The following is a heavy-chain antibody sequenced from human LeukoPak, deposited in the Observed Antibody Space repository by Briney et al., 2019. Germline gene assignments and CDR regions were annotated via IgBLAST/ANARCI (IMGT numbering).Heavy chain of an antibody. V-gene: IGHV3-30-3*01. CDR1: GFTFSSYA. D-gene: IGHD2-2*01. CDR3: ARGYCSSTSCYAPYYYGMDV. Sequence: GGSLRLSCAASGFTFSSYAMHWVRQAPGKGLEWVAVISYDGSNKYYADSVKGRFTISRGNSKNTLNLQMNSLRAEDTAVYYCARGYCSSTSCYAPYYYGMDVWGQGTTVTVSS. CDR2: ISYDGSNK. J-gene: IGHJ6*02.